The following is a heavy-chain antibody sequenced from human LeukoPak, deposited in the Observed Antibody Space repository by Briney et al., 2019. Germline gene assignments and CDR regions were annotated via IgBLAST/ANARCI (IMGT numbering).Heavy chain of an antibody. Sequence: PGRSLRLSCAASGFIFSSYAMHWVRQAPGKGLEWVAVIWHDGNNKYYADSVKGRFTISRDDSKNTLYLQMNSLRAEDTAVYYCAKDYSIAVTGSDYWGQGTPVTVSS. CDR2: IWHDGNNK. D-gene: IGHD6-19*01. J-gene: IGHJ4*02. V-gene: IGHV3-33*06. CDR1: GFIFSSYA. CDR3: AKDYSIAVTGSDY.